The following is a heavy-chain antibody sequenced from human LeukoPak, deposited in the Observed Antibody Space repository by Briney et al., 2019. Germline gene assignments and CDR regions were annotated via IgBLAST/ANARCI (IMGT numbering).Heavy chain of an antibody. V-gene: IGHV3-21*01. CDR2: IGSRGTYI. CDR3: ARDRSSSWYSD. D-gene: IGHD6-13*01. J-gene: IGHJ4*02. Sequence: PGGSLRLSCAASGFLFSNYRMNWVRQAPGKGLEWVSSIGSRGTYIYYADSVKGRFTISRDNAKNSLCLEMNSLRADDTAVYYCARDRSSSWYSDWGQGTLATVSS. CDR1: GFLFSNYR.